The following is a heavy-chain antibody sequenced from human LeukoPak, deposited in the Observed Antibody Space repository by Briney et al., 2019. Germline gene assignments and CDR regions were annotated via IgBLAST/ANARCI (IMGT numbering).Heavy chain of an antibody. V-gene: IGHV3-74*01. Sequence: PAGSLRLSCAASGFTFSTYWMHWVRQAPAKGLVWVSRISSDGSTTSYADSVKGRFTISRDNAKNTLYLQLNSLRAEDTAIYYCTTGGRSRADSWGQGTLVTVSS. D-gene: IGHD6-13*01. J-gene: IGHJ4*02. CDR1: GFTFSTYW. CDR3: TTGGRSRADS. CDR2: ISSDGSTT.